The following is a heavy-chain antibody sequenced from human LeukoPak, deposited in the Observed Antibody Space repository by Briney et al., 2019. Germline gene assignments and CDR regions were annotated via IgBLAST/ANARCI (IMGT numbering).Heavy chain of an antibody. CDR1: GFTFSSYA. CDR2: IKQDGSEK. Sequence: GGSLRLSCAASGFTFSSYALSWVRQAPGKGLEWVANIKQDGSEKYYVDSVKGRFTISRDNAKNSLYLQMNSLRAEDTAVYYCARGRWGNYVWGSYRYDYWGQGTLVTVSS. D-gene: IGHD3-16*02. J-gene: IGHJ4*02. V-gene: IGHV3-7*03. CDR3: ARGRWGNYVWGSYRYDY.